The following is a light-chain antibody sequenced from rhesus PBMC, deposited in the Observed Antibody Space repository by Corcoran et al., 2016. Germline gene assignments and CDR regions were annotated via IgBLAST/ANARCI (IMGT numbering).Light chain of an antibody. CDR2: LGS. J-gene: IGKJ3*01. CDR1: QSLLHSDGYTY. Sequence: DIVMTQTPLSLPVTPGEPASISCRSSQSLLHSDGYTYLDWYLQKPGQSPQLLIYLGSNRASGVLDRFSGSGSGTDFTLKISRVEAEDVGVYYCMQGTQLPFTFGPGTKLDIK. V-gene: IGKV2-78*01. CDR3: MQGTQLPFT.